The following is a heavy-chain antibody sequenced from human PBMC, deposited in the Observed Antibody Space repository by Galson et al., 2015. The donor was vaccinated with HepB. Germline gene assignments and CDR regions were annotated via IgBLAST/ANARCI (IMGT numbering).Heavy chain of an antibody. V-gene: IGHV3-7*03. CDR1: GFTLSSYW. Sequence: SLRLSCAASGFTLSSYWMSWVRQAPGKGLEWVANIKQDGSEKYYVDSVKGRFTISRDNAKNSLYLQMNSLRAEDTAVYYCARDGFVVAAGDYWGQGTLVTVSS. J-gene: IGHJ4*02. CDR3: ARDGFVVAAGDY. D-gene: IGHD2-15*01. CDR2: IKQDGSEK.